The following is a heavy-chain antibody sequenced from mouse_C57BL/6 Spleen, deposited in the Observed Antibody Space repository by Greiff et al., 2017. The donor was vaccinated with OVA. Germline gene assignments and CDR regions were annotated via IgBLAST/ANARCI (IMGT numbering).Heavy chain of an antibody. CDR1: GFTFSSYG. CDR3: ARQGGRDYVFDY. CDR2: ISSGGSYT. D-gene: IGHD2-4*01. V-gene: IGHV5-6*01. Sequence: EVMLVESGGDLVKPGGSLKLSCAASGFTFSSYGMSWVRQTPDKRLEWVATISSGGSYTYYPDSVKGRFTISRDNAKNTLYLQMSSLKSEDTAMYYCARQGGRDYVFDYWGQGTTLTVSS. J-gene: IGHJ2*01.